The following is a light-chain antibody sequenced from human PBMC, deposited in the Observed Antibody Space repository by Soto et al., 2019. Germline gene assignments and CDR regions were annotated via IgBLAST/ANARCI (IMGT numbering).Light chain of an antibody. V-gene: IGLV2-14*03. Sequence: QSLLTQPASVSGSPGQSINISCTGNSSEVGGYNYVSWYQHHPGKAPKLIIYDVSNRPSGVSNPFSGSKSGNTASLTISGLQPEDEADYYCSSYTTSNTRQIVFGTGTKVTVL. CDR2: DVS. J-gene: IGLJ1*01. CDR1: SSEVGGYNY. CDR3: SSYTTSNTRQIV.